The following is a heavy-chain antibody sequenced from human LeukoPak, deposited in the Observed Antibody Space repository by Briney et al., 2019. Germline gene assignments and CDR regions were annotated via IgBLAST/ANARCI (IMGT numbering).Heavy chain of an antibody. Sequence: RASVKVSCKASGGTFSSYAISWVRQAPGQGLEWMGRIIPIFGTANYAQKFQGRVTITTDESTSTAYMELSSLRSEDTAVYYCARDPYYYDSSGYFDYWGQGTLVTVSS. J-gene: IGHJ4*02. CDR3: ARDPYYYDSSGYFDY. CDR2: IIPIFGTA. V-gene: IGHV1-69*05. D-gene: IGHD3-22*01. CDR1: GGTFSSYA.